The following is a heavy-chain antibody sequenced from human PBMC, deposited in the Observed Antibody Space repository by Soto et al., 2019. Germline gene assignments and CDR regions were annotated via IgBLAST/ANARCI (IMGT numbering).Heavy chain of an antibody. CDR3: ATVISDFPQLEFDP. D-gene: IGHD1-1*01. V-gene: IGHV1-24*01. Sequence: ASVKVSCKVSGYTLTELSMHWVRQAPGKGLEWMGGFDPEDGETIYAQKFQGRVTMTEDTSTDTAYMELSSLRSEDTAVYYCATVISDFPQLEFDPWGQGTLVTVSS. CDR1: GYTLTELS. J-gene: IGHJ5*02. CDR2: FDPEDGET.